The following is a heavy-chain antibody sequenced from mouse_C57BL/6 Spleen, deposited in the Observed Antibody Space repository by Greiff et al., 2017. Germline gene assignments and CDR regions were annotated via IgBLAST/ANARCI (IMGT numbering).Heavy chain of an antibody. D-gene: IGHD1-1*01. CDR2: INYDGSST. CDR1: GFTFSDYY. Sequence: EVMLVESEGGLVQPGSSMKLSCTASGFTFSDYYMAWVRQVPEKGLEWVANINYDGSSTYYLDSLKSRFIISRDNAKNILYLQMSSLKSEDTATYYCARSEGGVGFAYWGQGTLVTVSA. CDR3: ARSEGGVGFAY. J-gene: IGHJ3*01. V-gene: IGHV5-16*01.